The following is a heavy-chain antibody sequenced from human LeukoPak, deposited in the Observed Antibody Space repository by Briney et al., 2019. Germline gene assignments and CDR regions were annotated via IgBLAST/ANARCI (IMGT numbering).Heavy chain of an antibody. Sequence: GGSLRLSRAASGFTFDDYVMHWVRQAPGKGLEWVSLISGDGGSTYYADSVKGRFTISRDNSKNSLYLQMNSLRTEDTALYYCVKVWQPGRSYAFDIWGQGTMVTVSS. CDR2: ISGDGGST. V-gene: IGHV3-43*02. CDR3: VKVWQPGRSYAFDI. CDR1: GFTFDDYV. D-gene: IGHD1-26*01. J-gene: IGHJ3*02.